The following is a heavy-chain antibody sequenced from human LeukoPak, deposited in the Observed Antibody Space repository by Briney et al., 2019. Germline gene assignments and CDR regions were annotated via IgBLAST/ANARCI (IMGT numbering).Heavy chain of an antibody. CDR3: ERVVPAAARIFDL. CDR2: IYTSEST. Sequence: SQTLSLTCTVSGGSISSGSYYWSWIRQPAGKGLEWIGRIYTSESTNYNPSLKSRVTISVDTSKNQFSLKLSSVTAADTAVYYCERVVPAAARIFDLWGRGTLVTVSS. J-gene: IGHJ2*01. V-gene: IGHV4-61*02. D-gene: IGHD2-2*01. CDR1: GGSISSGSYY.